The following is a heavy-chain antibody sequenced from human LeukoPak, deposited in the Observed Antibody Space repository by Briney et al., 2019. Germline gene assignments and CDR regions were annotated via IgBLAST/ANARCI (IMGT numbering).Heavy chain of an antibody. CDR1: GFTFSHYA. J-gene: IGHJ4*02. CDR3: AKTRGPTATHPDY. V-gene: IGHV3-23*01. Sequence: PGGSLRLSRAASGFTFSHYAMTWVRQDPGKGPEWVSAIYGGGGITFYADSVRGRFTISRDDSRDTLYLQMNRLRADDTAVYYCAKTRGPTATHPDYWGQGTLVTVSS. CDR2: IYGGGGIT.